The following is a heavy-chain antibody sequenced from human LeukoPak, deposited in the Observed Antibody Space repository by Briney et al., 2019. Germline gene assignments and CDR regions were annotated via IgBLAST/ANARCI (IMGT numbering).Heavy chain of an antibody. J-gene: IGHJ4*02. CDR2: IWYDGSNK. CDR1: GFTFSSYG. V-gene: IGHV3-33*06. CDR3: AKDQYYYDSSGIDY. Sequence: GGSLRLSCAASGFTFSSYGMHWLRQAPGKGLEWVAVIWYDGSNKYYADSAKGRFTISRDNSKNTLYLQMNSLRAEDTAVYYCAKDQYYYDSSGIDYWGQGTLVTVSS. D-gene: IGHD3-22*01.